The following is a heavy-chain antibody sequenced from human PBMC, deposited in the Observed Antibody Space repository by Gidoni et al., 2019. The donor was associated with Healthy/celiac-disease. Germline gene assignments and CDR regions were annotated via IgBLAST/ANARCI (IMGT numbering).Heavy chain of an antibody. V-gene: IGHV3-49*05. J-gene: IGHJ4*02. Sequence: EVQLVESGGGLVKPGRSLRLSCTASGFTFGDYAMSWFRQAPGKGLDWVGFIRSKAYEGTTEYAASVKGRFTISRDDSKSIAYLQMNSLKTEDTAVYYCTRVGQETLYYYDSSGYSFFDYWGQGTLVTVSS. D-gene: IGHD3-22*01. CDR3: TRVGQETLYYYDSSGYSFFDY. CDR1: GFTFGDYA. CDR2: IRSKAYEGTT.